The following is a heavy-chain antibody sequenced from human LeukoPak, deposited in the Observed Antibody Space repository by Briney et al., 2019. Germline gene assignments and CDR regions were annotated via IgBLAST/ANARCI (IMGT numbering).Heavy chain of an antibody. V-gene: IGHV1-2*02. CDR1: GYTFTGYY. D-gene: IGHD3-9*01. J-gene: IGHJ6*02. CDR3: ARARDYDILTDYYYYYGMDV. Sequence: ASVKVSCKASGYTFTGYYMHWVRQAPGQGLEGMGWFNPNSGGTNYAQKFQGRVTMTRDTSISTAYMELSRLRSDDTAVYYCARARDYDILTDYYYYYGMDVWGQGTTVTVSS. CDR2: FNPNSGGT.